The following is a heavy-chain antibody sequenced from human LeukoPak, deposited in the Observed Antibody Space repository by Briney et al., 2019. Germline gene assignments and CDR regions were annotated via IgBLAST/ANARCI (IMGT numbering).Heavy chain of an antibody. D-gene: IGHD3-22*01. V-gene: IGHV3-7*01. CDR1: GFTFSSYW. CDR2: IKQDGSEK. CDR3: ARETYYYDSSGYDGAFDT. J-gene: IGHJ3*02. Sequence: PGGSLRLSCAASGFTFSSYWMSWVRQAPGKGLEWVANIKQDGSEKYYVDSVKGRFTISRDNAKNSLYLQMNSLRAEDTAVYYCARETYYYDSSGYDGAFDTWGQGTMVTVSS.